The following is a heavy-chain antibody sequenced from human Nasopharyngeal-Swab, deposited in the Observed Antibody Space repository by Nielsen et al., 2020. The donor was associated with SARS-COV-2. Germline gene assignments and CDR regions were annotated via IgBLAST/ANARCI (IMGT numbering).Heavy chain of an antibody. J-gene: IGHJ4*02. V-gene: IGHV3-21*01. Sequence: GESLKISCAASGFTFISYSMNWVRQAPGKGLEWVSSISTSSSYIYYADSVKGRFTISRDNSKNTLYLQMNSLRAEDTAVYYCARDPDTADYYDSSGPFDYWGQGTLVTVSS. CDR1: GFTFISYS. CDR2: ISTSSSYI. D-gene: IGHD3-22*01. CDR3: ARDPDTADYYDSSGPFDY.